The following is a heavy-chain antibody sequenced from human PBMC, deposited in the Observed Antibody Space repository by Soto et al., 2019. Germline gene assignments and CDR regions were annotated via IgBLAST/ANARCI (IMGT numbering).Heavy chain of an antibody. CDR1: GGSMNSDDYY. CDR3: ARAIPYCGRTDSYPVDY. Sequence: SETLSVTCTVSGGSMNSDDYYWSWISQPPGKGLEWIGYINNRGGSSFNPSLQSRLSISIDTSKNQFSLRLRSVAAADTAVYYCARAIPYCGRTDSYPVDYWGKGALVTVS. J-gene: IGHJ4*02. V-gene: IGHV4-30-4*01. D-gene: IGHD2-2*01. CDR2: INNRGGS.